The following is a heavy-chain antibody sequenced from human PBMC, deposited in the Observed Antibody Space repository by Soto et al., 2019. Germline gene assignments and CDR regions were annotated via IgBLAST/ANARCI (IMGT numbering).Heavy chain of an antibody. D-gene: IGHD6-13*01. CDR3: VRGGIAGTRLDP. CDR2: LFHSGST. CDR1: GGSITSGGFY. Sequence: QVQLQESGPGLVKPSQTLSLTCRVSGGSITSGGFYWSWIRQHPEKGLEWIAYLFHSGSTDFNPSLKCRIILSADTSKNQFSLKLTSVPAADAAVYFCVRGGIAGTRLDPWGHGTLVNVSS. V-gene: IGHV4-31*03. J-gene: IGHJ5*02.